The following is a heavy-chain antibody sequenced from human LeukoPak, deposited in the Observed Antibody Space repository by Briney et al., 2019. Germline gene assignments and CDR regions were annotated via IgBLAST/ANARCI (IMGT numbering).Heavy chain of an antibody. CDR3: ARVSESTQYYGMDV. J-gene: IGHJ6*02. CDR2: ITTSDGNT. CDR1: GFTFNNYT. V-gene: IGHV3-23*01. D-gene: IGHD3-10*01. Sequence: PGGSLRLSCAAAGFTFNNYTMSWVRQAPGKGLEWVSTITTSDGNTYYADSVKGRFTVSRDNSKNTLYLQMNSLRAEDTAVYYCARVSESTQYYGMDVWGQGTTVTVSS.